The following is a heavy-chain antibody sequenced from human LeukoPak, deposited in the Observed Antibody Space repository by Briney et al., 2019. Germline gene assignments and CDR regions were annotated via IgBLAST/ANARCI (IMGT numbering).Heavy chain of an antibody. J-gene: IGHJ4*02. CDR3: ARDRGSGSYPFDY. CDR1: GFTFSSYS. V-gene: IGHV3-48*04. D-gene: IGHD1-26*01. CDR2: ISSSSSTI. Sequence: GGSLRLSCAASGFTFSSYSMNWVRQAPGKGLEWVSYISSSSSTIYYADSVKGRFTISRDNAKNSLFLQMNSLRAEDTAVYYCARDRGSGSYPFDYWGQGTLVTVSS.